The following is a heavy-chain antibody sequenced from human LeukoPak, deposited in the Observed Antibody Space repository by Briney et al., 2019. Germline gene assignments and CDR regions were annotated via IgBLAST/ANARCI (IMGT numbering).Heavy chain of an antibody. J-gene: IGHJ4*02. Sequence: ASVKVSCKASGYTFTNYAFSWVRQAPGQGLEWMGWINTNNGNTNYVKRLQGRVTMTTDTSTSTAYMELRSLRSDDTAVYYCARVSRPTYYFDYWGQGTLVTVSP. D-gene: IGHD2/OR15-2a*01. V-gene: IGHV1-18*01. CDR2: INTNNGNT. CDR1: GYTFTNYA. CDR3: ARVSRPTYYFDY.